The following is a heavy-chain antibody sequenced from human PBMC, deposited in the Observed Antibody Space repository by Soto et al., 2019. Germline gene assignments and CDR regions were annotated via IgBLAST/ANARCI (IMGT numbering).Heavy chain of an antibody. Sequence: SETLSLTCTVSGGSISSSSYYWGWIRQPPGKGLEWIGSIYYSGSTYYNPSLKSRVTISVDTSKNQFSLKLSSVTAADTAVYYCARHFAVTLYYCNGMNVWGRGPTGTVSS. D-gene: IGHD4-17*01. CDR3: ARHFAVTLYYCNGMNV. CDR1: GGSISSSSYY. V-gene: IGHV4-39*01. J-gene: IGHJ6*02. CDR2: IYYSGST.